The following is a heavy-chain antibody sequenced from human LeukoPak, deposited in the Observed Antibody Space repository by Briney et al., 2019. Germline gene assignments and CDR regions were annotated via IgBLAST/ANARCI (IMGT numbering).Heavy chain of an antibody. CDR2: IYYSGST. CDR1: GGSISSYY. CDR3: ARFRGSGNIGRYYYGMDV. V-gene: IGHV4-59*08. Sequence: SETLSLTCTVSGGSISSYYWSWIRQPPGKGLEWIGYIYYSGSTNYNPSLKSRVTISVDTSKNQFSLKLSSVTAADTAVYYCARFRGSGNIGRYYYGMDVWGQGTTVTVSS. D-gene: IGHD3-10*01. J-gene: IGHJ6*02.